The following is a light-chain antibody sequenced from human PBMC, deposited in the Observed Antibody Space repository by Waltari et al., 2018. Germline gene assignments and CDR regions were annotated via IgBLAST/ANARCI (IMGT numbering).Light chain of an antibody. J-gene: IGKJ4*01. CDR1: HDITTF. V-gene: IGKV1-33*01. CDR2: DAS. Sequence: DIQMTQSPSSLSASVGDRVTITCQASHDITTFLTWYQQKPGKAPTLLIYDASTLQTGVPSRFSGSGSGTVFTCTISGLQPEDIATYYCQQYDSLPVTFGGGTKVEI. CDR3: QQYDSLPVT.